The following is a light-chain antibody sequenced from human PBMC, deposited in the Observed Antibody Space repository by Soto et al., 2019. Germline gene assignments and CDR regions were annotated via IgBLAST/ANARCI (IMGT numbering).Light chain of an antibody. Sequence: DIQITQSPSSRSASVGARVTITCRASQGIRHYLAWYQQKPGKVPKLLIYEASNLQSGVPSRFRGGGSGTEFTLTISSLQPEDVATYYCQNFDSAPQTFGQGTKVDIK. J-gene: IGKJ1*01. CDR3: QNFDSAPQT. CDR1: QGIRHY. V-gene: IGKV1-27*01. CDR2: EAS.